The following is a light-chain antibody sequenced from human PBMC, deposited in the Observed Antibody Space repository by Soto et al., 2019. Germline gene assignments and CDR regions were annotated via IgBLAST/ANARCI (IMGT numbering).Light chain of an antibody. V-gene: IGKV1-39*01. CDR1: QNIGTL. CDR2: AAS. CDR3: QQSSTITYT. Sequence: DIQMTQSPSSLPASVGDRVTLTCRASQNIGTLLNWYQQKPGKAPKLLIYAASSLQSGVPSRLSGSGSGTDFTLTISSLQPEYFATYYCQQSSTITYTFGQGTKLEIE. J-gene: IGKJ2*01.